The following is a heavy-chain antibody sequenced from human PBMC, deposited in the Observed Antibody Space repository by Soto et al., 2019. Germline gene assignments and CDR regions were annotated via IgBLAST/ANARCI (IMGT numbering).Heavy chain of an antibody. Sequence: PGESLKISCKASGYSFSSYWIGWVRQMPGKGLEWMGIIYPGDSDTKYSPSLQGQVAISADTSISTAYLQETFTEAPPASETLSLTCTVSGGSISSSTYYWG. CDR2: IYPGDSDT. D-gene: IGHD2-2*01. J-gene: IGHJ4*01. V-gene: IGHV5-51*01. CDR3: LTCTVSGGSISSSTYY. CDR1: GYSFSSYW.